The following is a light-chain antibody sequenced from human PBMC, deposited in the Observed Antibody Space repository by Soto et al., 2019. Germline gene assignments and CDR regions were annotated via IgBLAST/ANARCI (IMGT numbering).Light chain of an antibody. CDR1: QTISSY. J-gene: IGKJ5*01. CDR2: AAS. Sequence: DIPLTQSPSSLSASVGDRVTITCRASQTISSYLNWYQQKPGKAPKLLIYAASSLQSGVPSRFSGSRSGSDFTLTITSLKPEDFATYFCQQTYSSPSITFGQGTRLEIK. CDR3: QQTYSSPSIT. V-gene: IGKV1-39*01.